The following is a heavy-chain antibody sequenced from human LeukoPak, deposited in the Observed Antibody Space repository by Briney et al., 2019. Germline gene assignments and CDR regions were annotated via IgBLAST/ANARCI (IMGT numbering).Heavy chain of an antibody. D-gene: IGHD2-2*02. Sequence: GTSLRLSCAASGFTLSSYVMNWVRQAPGKGLEWVAIISYDGRNTYYADSVKGRFTISRDNSKNTLYLQMNSLKPEDTAVYYCARGGEFQLLYGSDYWGQGTLVSVSS. V-gene: IGHV3-30*04. CDR1: GFTLSSYV. CDR3: ARGGEFQLLYGSDY. J-gene: IGHJ4*02. CDR2: ISYDGRNT.